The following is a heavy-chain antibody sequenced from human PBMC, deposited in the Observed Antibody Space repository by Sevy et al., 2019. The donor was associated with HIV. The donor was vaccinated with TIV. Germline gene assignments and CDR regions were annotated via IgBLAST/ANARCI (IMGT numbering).Heavy chain of an antibody. D-gene: IGHD5-12*01. V-gene: IGHV3-7*01. J-gene: IGHJ4*02. CDR3: AREVGGYNWRPYYFDS. CDR1: GFTFTNYW. CDR2: RKQDESGK. Sequence: GGSLRLSCVASGFTFTNYWISWVRQTPGKGLEWVATRKQDESGKYYLDSVKGRFAISGDNGKKSVSLQMNGLSAEDTALYYCAREVGGYNWRPYYFDSWGQGTLVTVSS.